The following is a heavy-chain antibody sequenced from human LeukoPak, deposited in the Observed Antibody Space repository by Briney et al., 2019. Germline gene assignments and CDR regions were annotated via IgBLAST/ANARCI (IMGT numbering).Heavy chain of an antibody. V-gene: IGHV3-23*01. CDR1: GFSFSSYA. CDR2: ISVSGGLT. D-gene: IGHD3-22*01. Sequence: GGSLRLSCAASGFSFSSYAMGWVRQAPGKGLEWVSSISVSGGLTYYADSLEGRFTISRDNSRNTLYLQMNSLRAEDTAIYYCAKDRTHRRYYDSTGYYNQYDYWGQGALVTVSS. CDR3: AKDRTHRRYYDSTGYYNQYDY. J-gene: IGHJ4*02.